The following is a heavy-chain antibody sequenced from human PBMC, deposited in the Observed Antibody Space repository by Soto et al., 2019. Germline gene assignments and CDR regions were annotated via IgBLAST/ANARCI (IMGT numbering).Heavy chain of an antibody. CDR1: GYIFIHCF. Sequence: QVQLVPSGAEMKQPGASVKLSCQASGYIFIHCFMHWVRQAPGQGLEWMGGINPSSGTTTYAQKFQGRVTVTRDTSTSTVYMELSSLRSGDTAMYYCARSLGETTSLFDYWGQGSLVTVSA. CDR2: INPSSGTT. V-gene: IGHV1-46*01. J-gene: IGHJ4*02. CDR3: ARSLGETTSLFDY. D-gene: IGHD1-26*01.